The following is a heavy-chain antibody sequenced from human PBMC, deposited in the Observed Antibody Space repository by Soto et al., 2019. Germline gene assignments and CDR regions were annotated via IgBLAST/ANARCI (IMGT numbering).Heavy chain of an antibody. D-gene: IGHD3-10*01. CDR3: ATGWFGEFVYYFDY. CDR1: GYTFTSYG. V-gene: IGHV1-18*01. Sequence: QVQLVQSGAEVKKSGASVKVSCKASGYTFTSYGISWVRQAPGQGLEWMGWISAYNGNTNYAQKLQGRVTMTTDTSKSTGYMELRSLRSDDTAVYYCATGWFGEFVYYFDYWGQGTLVTVSS. J-gene: IGHJ4*02. CDR2: ISAYNGNT.